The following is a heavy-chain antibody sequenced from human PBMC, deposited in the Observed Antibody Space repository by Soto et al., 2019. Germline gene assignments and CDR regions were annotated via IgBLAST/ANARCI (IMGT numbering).Heavy chain of an antibody. CDR3: AKGGPDYGDYLPSG. Sequence: EVQLVESGGGLVQPGRSLRLSCAASGFTFDDYAMHWVRQAPGKGLEWVPGISGNSGSIGYADSVKGRFTISRDNAKNSLYLQMNSLRAEDTALYYCAKGGPDYGDYLPSGWGQGTLVTVSS. J-gene: IGHJ4*02. CDR1: GFTFDDYA. V-gene: IGHV3-9*01. CDR2: ISGNSGSI. D-gene: IGHD4-17*01.